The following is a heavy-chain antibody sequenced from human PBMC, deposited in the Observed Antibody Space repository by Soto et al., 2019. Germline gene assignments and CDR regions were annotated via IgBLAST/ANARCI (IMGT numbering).Heavy chain of an antibody. D-gene: IGHD2-15*01. CDR1: GFTFSNYA. J-gene: IGHJ4*02. CDR2: ISGSGGST. Sequence: EAQLLESGGGLVQPGGSLRLSCAASGFTFSNYAMSWVRQAPGRGLEWVSAISGSGGSTYFADSVKGRFTISRDNSKNTLYLQMSSRRAEDTAVYYCAKGGGSCPFDYWGQGTLVTVSS. V-gene: IGHV3-23*01. CDR3: AKGGGSCPFDY.